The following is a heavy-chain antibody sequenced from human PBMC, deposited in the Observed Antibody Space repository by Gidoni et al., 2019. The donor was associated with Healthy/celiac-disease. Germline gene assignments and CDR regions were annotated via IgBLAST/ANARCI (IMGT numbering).Heavy chain of an antibody. V-gene: IGHV1-2*06. D-gene: IGHD2-2*01. CDR2: INPNNGVT. CDR1: GYTFTGYY. CDR3: ARATRGMGYCSSTSCYMGPDY. Sequence: QVQLVQSGAEVQKPGASVKVSCKDSGYTFTGYYMHWVRQAPGQGLEWMGRINPNNGVTNDAQKFQGRVTMTRDTSISTAYMELSRLRSDDTAVYYCARATRGMGYCSSTSCYMGPDYWGQGTLVTVSS. J-gene: IGHJ4*02.